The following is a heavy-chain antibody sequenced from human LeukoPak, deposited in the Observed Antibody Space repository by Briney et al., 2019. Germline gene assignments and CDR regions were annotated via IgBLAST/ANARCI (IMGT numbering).Heavy chain of an antibody. V-gene: IGHV4-38-2*01. Sequence: TSETLSLTCAVSGYSIRGDYYWAWIWQPPGKGLEWIGNIYHSGSTYYNPSLNSRVTISVVTSKNQFSLRLSSVTAADTAVFYCARVMGYYYYMDVWGTGTTVTVSS. J-gene: IGHJ6*03. CDR3: ARVMGYYYYMDV. D-gene: IGHD3-16*01. CDR2: IYHSGST. CDR1: GYSIRGDYY.